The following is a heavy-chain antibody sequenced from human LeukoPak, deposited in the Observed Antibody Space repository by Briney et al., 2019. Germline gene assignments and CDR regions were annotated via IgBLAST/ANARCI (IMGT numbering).Heavy chain of an antibody. CDR3: ARAVAGIVVVVAAKETDNWFDP. CDR1: GGSFSGYY. J-gene: IGHJ5*02. D-gene: IGHD2-15*01. Sequence: SETLSHTCAVYGGSFSGYYWSWIRQPPGKGLEWIGEINHTGSTNYNPSLKSRVTISVDTSKNQFSLKLSSVTAADTAVYYCARAVAGIVVVVAAKETDNWFDPWGQGTLVTVSS. V-gene: IGHV4-34*01. CDR2: INHTGST.